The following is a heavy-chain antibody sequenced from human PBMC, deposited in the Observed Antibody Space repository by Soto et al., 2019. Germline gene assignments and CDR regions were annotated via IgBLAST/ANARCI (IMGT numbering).Heavy chain of an antibody. CDR1: GFTFSSYA. CDR2: ISGSGGST. V-gene: IGHV3-23*01. J-gene: IGHJ3*02. CDR3: AKLGAAAGTKGI. D-gene: IGHD6-13*01. Sequence: AVGSLRLSCAASGFTFSSYAMSWVRQAPGKGLEWVSAISGSGGSTYYADSVKGRYTISRDNSKNTLYLQMNSLRAEDTAVYYCAKLGAAAGTKGIWGQGTMVTVSS.